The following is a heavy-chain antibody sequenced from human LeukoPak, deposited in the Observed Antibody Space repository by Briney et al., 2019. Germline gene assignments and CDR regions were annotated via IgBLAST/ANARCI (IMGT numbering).Heavy chain of an antibody. Sequence: ASVKVSCKASGYTFTGYYMHWVRQAPGQGLEWMRWINPNSGGTNYAQKFQGRVTMTRDTSISTAYMELSRLRSDDTAVYYCARDRRFGEYYYYYGMDVWGQGTTVTVSS. D-gene: IGHD3-10*01. CDR2: INPNSGGT. CDR3: ARDRRFGEYYYYYGMDV. CDR1: GYTFTGYY. J-gene: IGHJ6*02. V-gene: IGHV1-2*02.